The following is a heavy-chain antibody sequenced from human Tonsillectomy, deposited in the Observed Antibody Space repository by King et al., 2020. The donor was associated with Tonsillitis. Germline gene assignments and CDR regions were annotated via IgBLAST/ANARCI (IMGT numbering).Heavy chain of an antibody. CDR3: AKAPVGFGELLYSFDY. V-gene: IGHV3-23*04. CDR2: ISGSGGST. CDR1: GFTFSSYA. Sequence: VQLVESGGGLVQPGGSLRLSCAASGFTFSSYAMSWVRQAPGKGLEWVSAISGSGGSTYYAASVKGRFTISRDNSKNTLYLQMNSLRAEDTAVYYCAKAPVGFGELLYSFDYWGQGTLVTVSS. J-gene: IGHJ4*02. D-gene: IGHD3-10*01.